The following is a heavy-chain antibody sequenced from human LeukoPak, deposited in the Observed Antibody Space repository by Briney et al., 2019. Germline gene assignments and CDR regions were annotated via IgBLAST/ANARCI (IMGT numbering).Heavy chain of an antibody. Sequence: GGSLRLSCAASGFTFNTYVMRWVRQAPGKGLAWVARIDTDGKTTTYADSVKGRFTISRDNAKNMLYVQMDSLRAEDTAVYYCVRDKDGYNFWGQGTLVSVSS. D-gene: IGHD5-24*01. V-gene: IGHV3-74*01. CDR2: IDTDGKTT. CDR3: VRDKDGYNF. CDR1: GFTFNTYV. J-gene: IGHJ4*02.